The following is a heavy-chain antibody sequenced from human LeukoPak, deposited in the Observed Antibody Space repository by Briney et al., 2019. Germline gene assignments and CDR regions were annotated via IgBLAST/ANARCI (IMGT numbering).Heavy chain of an antibody. J-gene: IGHJ6*03. CDR2: ISRSRRYI. CDR1: GFTVSSNY. CDR3: ARAPITMVRGRGYYYYMDV. V-gene: IGHV3-21*01. D-gene: IGHD3-10*01. Sequence: GGSLSLSCAASGFTVSSNYMSWVRRAPGKGLEWVSSISRSRRYIYYADSVKGRFTISRDNAKNSLYLQMNRLRAEDTAVYYCARAPITMVRGRGYYYYMDVWGKGTTVTVSS.